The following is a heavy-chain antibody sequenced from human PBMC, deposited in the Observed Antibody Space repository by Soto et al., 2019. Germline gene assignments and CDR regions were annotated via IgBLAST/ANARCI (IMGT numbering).Heavy chain of an antibody. Sequence: EMQLMESGGGLVQPGGSPRLSCAASGFTFSNYAMSWVRQAPGKGLEWVSGISGSGGSTYYADSVKGQFTLSRDNSKNTLYLQMNSLRAEDTAVYYCAKDKAKNGYNSFDYWGQGTLVTVSS. V-gene: IGHV3-23*01. CDR3: AKDKAKNGYNSFDY. J-gene: IGHJ4*02. CDR1: GFTFSNYA. D-gene: IGHD5-12*01. CDR2: ISGSGGST.